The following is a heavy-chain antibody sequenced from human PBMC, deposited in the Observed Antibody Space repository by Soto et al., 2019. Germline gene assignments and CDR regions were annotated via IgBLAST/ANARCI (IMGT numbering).Heavy chain of an antibody. Sequence: QVVLVESGGGVVQPGTSLRLSCVASGFSFNTYGMHWVRQPPGKGLEWVAGIWHDGTNKYYADSVQGRVTISRDNSGNTLYLHMSSLRAEDTAKYCCGREGYSGYFFDYWGQGTLVSVSS. D-gene: IGHD5-12*01. CDR1: GFSFNTYG. CDR3: GREGYSGYFFDY. J-gene: IGHJ4*02. CDR2: IWHDGTNK. V-gene: IGHV3-33*08.